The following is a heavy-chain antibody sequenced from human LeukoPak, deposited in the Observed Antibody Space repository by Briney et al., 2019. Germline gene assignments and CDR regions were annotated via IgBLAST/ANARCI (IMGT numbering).Heavy chain of an antibody. D-gene: IGHD3-16*02. CDR1: GFSFSSYG. CDR2: IRYDGSNK. CDR3: AERVRLGELSLFDY. V-gene: IGHV3-30*02. Sequence: GGSLTLSCAASGFSFSSYGVHWVRQAPGKGLEWVAFIRYDGSNKYYADSVKGRFTISRDNSKNTLYLKMNSLRAEDTAVYYCAERVRLGELSLFDYWGQGTLVTVSS. J-gene: IGHJ4*02.